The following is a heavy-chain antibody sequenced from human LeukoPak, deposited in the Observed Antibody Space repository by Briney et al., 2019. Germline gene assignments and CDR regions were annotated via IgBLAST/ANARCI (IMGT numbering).Heavy chain of an antibody. V-gene: IGHV3-74*01. Sequence: GGSLRLSCAASGFTFSSFWMTWVRQIPGKGLMWVSRINPDGSGTNYADSVKGRFTISRDNAKNTLSLQMNSLRAEDTGVYYCARAPSEIGGYCPEYFRHWGQGTLVTVSS. CDR3: ARAPSEIGGYCPEYFRH. CDR1: GFTFSSFW. CDR2: INPDGSGT. J-gene: IGHJ1*01. D-gene: IGHD2-21*01.